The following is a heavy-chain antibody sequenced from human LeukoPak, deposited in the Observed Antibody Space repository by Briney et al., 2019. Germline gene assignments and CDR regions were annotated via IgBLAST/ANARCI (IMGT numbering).Heavy chain of an antibody. J-gene: IGHJ4*02. CDR3: WRSDY. CDR1: GFTFRNYW. Sequence: PGGSLRLSCAASGFTFRNYWMTWVRQAPGKGLEWVANMNQDGSEKYYVDSMKGRFTISRDNAKNSLYLQMSSLRAEDTAVYYCWRSDYWGQGTLVTVSS. CDR2: MNQDGSEK. V-gene: IGHV3-7*01.